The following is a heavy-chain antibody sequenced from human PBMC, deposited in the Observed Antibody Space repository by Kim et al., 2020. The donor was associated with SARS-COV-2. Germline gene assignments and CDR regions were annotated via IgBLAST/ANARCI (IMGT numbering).Heavy chain of an antibody. J-gene: IGHJ3*02. D-gene: IGHD2-21*02. CDR3: ARYTVVTPYDAFDI. V-gene: IGHV4-59*10. Sequence: NPALKSRRPNSVDTSKTQFPLKLSSVTAADTAVYYCARYTVVTPYDAFDIWGQGTMVTVSS.